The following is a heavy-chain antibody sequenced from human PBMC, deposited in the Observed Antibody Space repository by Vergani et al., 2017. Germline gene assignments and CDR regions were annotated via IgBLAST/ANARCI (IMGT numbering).Heavy chain of an antibody. CDR1: GYSFTSYW. J-gene: IGHJ3*02. V-gene: IGHV5-10-1*03. CDR2: IDPSDSYT. CDR3: ARATMVRGVMTLRDAFDI. D-gene: IGHD3-10*01. Sequence: EVQLVQSGAEVKKPGESLRISCKGSGYSFTSYWISWVRQMPGKGLEWMGRIDPSDSYTNYSPSFQGHVTISADQSISTAYLQWSSLKASDTAMYYCARATMVRGVMTLRDAFDIWGQGTMVTVSS.